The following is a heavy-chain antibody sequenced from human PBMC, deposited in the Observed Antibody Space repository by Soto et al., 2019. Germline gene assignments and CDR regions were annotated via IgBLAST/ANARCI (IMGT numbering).Heavy chain of an antibody. V-gene: IGHV1-69*13. Sequence: SVKVSCKASGGTFTSYAISWVRQAPGQGLEWLGGIIPIFGTANYAQKLQGRVTITADESTSTAYMELSSLRSEDTAVYYCARHVNLPLAGTGFDSWGRGTLVTVSS. CDR3: ARHVNLPLAGTGFDS. CDR1: GGTFTSYA. D-gene: IGHD6-19*01. J-gene: IGHJ4*02. CDR2: IIPIFGTA.